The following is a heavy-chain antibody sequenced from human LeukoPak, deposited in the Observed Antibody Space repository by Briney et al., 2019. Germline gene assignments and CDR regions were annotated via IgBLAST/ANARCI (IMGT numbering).Heavy chain of an antibody. Sequence: AETLALTCTVSGGSLSSHYGSWIRQPSGKGLEWIGRMSTTGSSNYNPSLKRRVTMSGDTSKNQFSMKLSSVTAADTAVYYCARDYYGSGSWLDYWGQGTLVTVSS. CDR1: GGSLSSHY. CDR3: ARDYYGSGSWLDY. V-gene: IGHV4-4*07. J-gene: IGHJ4*02. CDR2: MSTTGSS. D-gene: IGHD3-10*01.